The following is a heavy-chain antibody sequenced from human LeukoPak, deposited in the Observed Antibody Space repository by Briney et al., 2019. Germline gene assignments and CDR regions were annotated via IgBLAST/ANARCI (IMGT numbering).Heavy chain of an antibody. CDR1: GFSFRGYG. D-gene: IGHD3-10*01. J-gene: IGHJ4*02. V-gene: IGHV3-64*01. Sequence: GGSLRLSCAASGFSFRGYGMHWVRQAPGRGLEYVSATSADGGTTDYLNSVKGRFTISRDNSKNTLYLQMGRLGSDDTAIYYCARGRGGPPFDFWGQGTVVTVAS. CDR2: TSADGGTT. CDR3: ARGRGGPPFDF.